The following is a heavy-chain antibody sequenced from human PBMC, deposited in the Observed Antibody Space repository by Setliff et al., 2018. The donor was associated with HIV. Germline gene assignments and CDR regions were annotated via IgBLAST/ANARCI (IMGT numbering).Heavy chain of an antibody. CDR1: GFTFGSYA. V-gene: IGHV3-23*01. Sequence: GGSLRLSCAPSGFTFGSYAMSWVRQAPGKGLEWVSVISGSGDSTFYADSLKGRFTISRDNSKNTLYLQMNSLRAEDTAVYYCAKTLPTLYPPHDYYFAMDVWGQGTTVPSP. CDR2: ISGSGDST. J-gene: IGHJ6*02. D-gene: IGHD2-15*01. CDR3: AKTLPTLYPPHDYYFAMDV.